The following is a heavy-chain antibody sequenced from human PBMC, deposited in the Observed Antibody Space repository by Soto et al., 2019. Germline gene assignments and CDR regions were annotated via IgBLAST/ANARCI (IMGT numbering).Heavy chain of an antibody. V-gene: IGHV3-30*18. CDR2: IPYDGSNK. J-gene: IGHJ4*02. Sequence: GGSLRLSCAASGFTFSSYGMHWVRQAPGKGLEWVAVIPYDGSNKYYADSVKGRFTISRDNSKNTLYLQMNSLRAEDTAVYYCAKDMYRIVVVTLFEYWGQGTLVTVSS. D-gene: IGHD3-22*01. CDR3: AKDMYRIVVVTLFEY. CDR1: GFTFSSYG.